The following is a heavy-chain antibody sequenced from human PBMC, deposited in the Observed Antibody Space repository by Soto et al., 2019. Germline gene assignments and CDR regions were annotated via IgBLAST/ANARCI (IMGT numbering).Heavy chain of an antibody. Sequence: XSVKVSCGASGGTFSSYAISWVREAPGQGLEWMGGIIPIFDTTNYAQKFQGRVTIVADESTNTASMELTSLRSEDTAVYYCSRGDTATFSFDHWGQGSLVTAPQ. CDR3: SRGDTATFSFDH. CDR2: IIPIFDTT. J-gene: IGHJ4*02. CDR1: GGTFSSYA. V-gene: IGHV1-69*01. D-gene: IGHD5-18*01.